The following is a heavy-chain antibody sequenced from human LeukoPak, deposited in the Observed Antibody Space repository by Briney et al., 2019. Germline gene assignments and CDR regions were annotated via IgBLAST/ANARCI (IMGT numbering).Heavy chain of an antibody. CDR2: IYYSGST. Sequence: SETLSLTCTVSGVSISSSSYYWGWIRQTPGKGLEWIGSIYYSGSTYYNPSLKSRVTRSVDTSKNHFSLRLSTVPAADTAVYFCARDPVPQYYDSAGYYFDSWGQGTLVTVSS. CDR3: ARDPVPQYYDSAGYYFDS. D-gene: IGHD3-22*01. CDR1: GVSISSSSYY. V-gene: IGHV4-39*07. J-gene: IGHJ4*02.